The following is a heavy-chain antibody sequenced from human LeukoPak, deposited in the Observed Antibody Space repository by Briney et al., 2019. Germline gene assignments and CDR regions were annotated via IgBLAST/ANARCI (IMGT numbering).Heavy chain of an antibody. CDR2: INHSGST. D-gene: IGHD6-13*01. V-gene: IGHV4-34*01. CDR1: GGSFSGYY. J-gene: IGHJ4*02. Sequence: SETLSLTCAVYGGSFSGYYWSWIRQPPGKGLEWIGEINHSGSTNYNPSLKSRVTISVDTSKNQFSLKLSSVTAEDTAVYYCARDGGSSWYFDYWGQGTLVTVSS. CDR3: ARDGGSSWYFDY.